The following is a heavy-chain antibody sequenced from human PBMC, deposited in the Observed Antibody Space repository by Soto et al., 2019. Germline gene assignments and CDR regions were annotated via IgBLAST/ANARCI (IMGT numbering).Heavy chain of an antibody. V-gene: IGHV1-3*01. J-gene: IGHJ6*02. CDR1: GYTFTRYT. Sequence: ASVKVSCKASGYTFTRYTMHWLRQAPGQRLEWVAWMNAGNDNTKVSQKLQGRVTITRDTSANTAYMELTSLRSEDTAMYYCARLVRTGYCSDGNCYTGAMAVWGQGTTVTVSS. CDR3: ARLVRTGYCSDGNCYTGAMAV. CDR2: MNAGNDNT. D-gene: IGHD2-15*01.